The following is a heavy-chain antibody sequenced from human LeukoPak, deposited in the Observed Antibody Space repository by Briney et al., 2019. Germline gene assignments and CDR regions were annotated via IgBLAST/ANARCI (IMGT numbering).Heavy chain of an antibody. V-gene: IGHV3-33*08. Sequence: PGRSLRLSCAASGFTFNTYAMHWVRQAPGKGLEWVAFIWPDGSNKLYGDSVKGRFTISRDNSKNTVYLQMNSLRAEDTAVYYCARDYCRTTSCLESWGQGTLVTVSS. D-gene: IGHD2-2*01. CDR1: GFTFNTYA. CDR2: IWPDGSNK. J-gene: IGHJ4*02. CDR3: ARDYCRTTSCLES.